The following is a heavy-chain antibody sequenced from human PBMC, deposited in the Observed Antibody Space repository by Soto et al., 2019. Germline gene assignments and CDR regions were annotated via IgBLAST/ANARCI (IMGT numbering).Heavy chain of an antibody. CDR1: GFTFSSYA. Sequence: QVQLVESGGGVVQPGRSLRLSCAASGFTFSSYAMHWVRQAPGKGLEWVAVISYDGSNKYYADSVKGRFTISRDNSKNTPYLQMNSLRAEDTAVYYCARVTGSLRTGAFDIWGQGTMVTVSS. D-gene: IGHD2-15*01. CDR2: ISYDGSNK. J-gene: IGHJ3*02. CDR3: ARVTGSLRTGAFDI. V-gene: IGHV3-30-3*01.